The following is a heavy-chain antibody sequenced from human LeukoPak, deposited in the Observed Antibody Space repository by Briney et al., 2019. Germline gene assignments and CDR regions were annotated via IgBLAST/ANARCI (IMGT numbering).Heavy chain of an antibody. D-gene: IGHD6-13*01. CDR2: IYPGDSDT. Sequence: GESLKISCKGSGYSFTSYWIGWVRQMPGKGLEWMGIIYPGDSDTRYSPSFQGQVTISADKSISTAYLQWSSLKASDTAMYYCAGAAADNLDAFDIWGQGTMVTVSS. CDR1: GYSFTSYW. J-gene: IGHJ3*02. CDR3: AGAAADNLDAFDI. V-gene: IGHV5-51*01.